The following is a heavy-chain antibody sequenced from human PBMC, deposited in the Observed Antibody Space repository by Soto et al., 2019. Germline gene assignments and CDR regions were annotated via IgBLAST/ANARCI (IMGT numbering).Heavy chain of an antibody. Sequence: QVQLVETGGGVVQPGRSLRLSCAASGFTFSSYGMHWVRQAPGKGLEWVAVISYDGSNKYYADSVKGRFTIYRDNSKNTLYLQMNSLRAEDTAVYYCAKDRNTYYDFWSGYARAYYYGMDVWGQGTTVTVSS. J-gene: IGHJ6*02. CDR3: AKDRNTYYDFWSGYARAYYYGMDV. CDR1: GFTFSSYG. D-gene: IGHD3-3*01. CDR2: ISYDGSNK. V-gene: IGHV3-30*18.